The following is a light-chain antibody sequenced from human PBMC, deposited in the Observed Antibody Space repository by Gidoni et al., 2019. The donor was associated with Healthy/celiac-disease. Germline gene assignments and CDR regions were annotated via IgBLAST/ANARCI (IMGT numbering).Light chain of an antibody. CDR1: QSVSSSY. J-gene: IGKJ1*01. CDR2: GAS. Sequence: EIVLTQSPGTLSLSPGERATLSCRASQSVSSSYLAWYQQKPGQAPRLLIYGASSRATGIPDRFSGSGSGTDFTLTISRLEPEDFAVYYCQQYGSSRRRTFXXXTKVEIK. V-gene: IGKV3-20*01. CDR3: QQYGSSRRRT.